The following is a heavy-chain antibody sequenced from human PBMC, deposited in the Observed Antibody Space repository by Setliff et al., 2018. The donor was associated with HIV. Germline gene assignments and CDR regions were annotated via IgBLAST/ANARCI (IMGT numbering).Heavy chain of an antibody. J-gene: IGHJ3*01. CDR3: ARLWLRGPPT. Sequence: SETLSLTCSVSGGSISSGAYYWVWIRQPPGKGLDWIGSFYLTESTNYNPTLKSRVTISGDTSRNQFSLKLSSVTAADTAVYYCARLWLRGPPTWGQGTMVTVSS. CDR2: FYLTEST. CDR1: GGSISSGAYY. D-gene: IGHD5-12*01. V-gene: IGHV4-39*07.